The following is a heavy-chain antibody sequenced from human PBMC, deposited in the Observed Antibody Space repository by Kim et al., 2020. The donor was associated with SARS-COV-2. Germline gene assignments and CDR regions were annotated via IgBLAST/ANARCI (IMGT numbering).Heavy chain of an antibody. CDR3: ASVPRIAAAGTS. CDR2: IYYSGST. D-gene: IGHD6-13*01. V-gene: IGHV4-39*07. Sequence: SETLSLTCTVSGGSISSSSYYWGWIRQPPGKGLEWIGSIYYSGSTYYNPSLKSRVTISVDTSKNQFSLKLSSVTAADTAVYYCASVPRIAAAGTSWGQGTLVTVSS. J-gene: IGHJ5*02. CDR1: GGSISSSSYY.